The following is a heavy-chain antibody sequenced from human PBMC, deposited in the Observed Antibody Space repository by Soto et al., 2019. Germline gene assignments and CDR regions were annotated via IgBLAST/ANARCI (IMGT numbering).Heavy chain of an antibody. V-gene: IGHV3-23*01. CDR1: GFSVNNNG. CDR2: FTGGTYGT. J-gene: IGHJ4*02. CDR3: VKGYGYGDS. Sequence: AESLTLSCAVSGFSVNNNGVTLVVQDPGKELEWGSGFTGGTYGTFYAHSVRGRFTVSRDNSKNTVYLQMGTLAAADTAVYYCVKGYGYGDSWGQGTLVTVSS. D-gene: IGHD5-18*01.